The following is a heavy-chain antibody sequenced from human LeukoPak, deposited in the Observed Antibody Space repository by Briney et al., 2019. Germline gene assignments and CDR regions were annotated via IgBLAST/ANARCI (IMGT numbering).Heavy chain of an antibody. CDR3: ARDRHAPHHVDASWLLGFDP. CDR2: INPIPGIA. D-gene: IGHD2-2*01. CDR1: GCTFSSYA. J-gene: IGHJ5*02. Sequence: SVKVSCKASGCTFSSYAISWVRQAPGQGLEWMGRINPIPGIANYAQEFLGRVTITVDNSTSTAYMELSSLRAEGTAVYYCARDRHAPHHVDASWLLGFDPWGKGTLVTVSS. V-gene: IGHV1-69*04.